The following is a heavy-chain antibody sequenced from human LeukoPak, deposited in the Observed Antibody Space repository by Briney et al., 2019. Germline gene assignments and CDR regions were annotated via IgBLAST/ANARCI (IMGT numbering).Heavy chain of an antibody. D-gene: IGHD6-19*01. J-gene: IGHJ6*03. Sequence: GGSLRLSCAASGFTFSSYEMNWVRQAPGKGLEWVSYISSSGSTIYYADSVKGRFTISRDNSKNTLYLQMNSLRAEDTAVYYCAKDQQWLADRSYYYMDVWGKGTTVTISS. V-gene: IGHV3-48*03. CDR3: AKDQQWLADRSYYYMDV. CDR1: GFTFSSYE. CDR2: ISSSGSTI.